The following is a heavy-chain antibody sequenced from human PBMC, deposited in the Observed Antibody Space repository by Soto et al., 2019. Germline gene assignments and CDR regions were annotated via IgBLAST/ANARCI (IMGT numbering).Heavy chain of an antibody. CDR1: GFTFSSYG. J-gene: IGHJ4*01. CDR2: ISYDGSNK. D-gene: IGHD5-18*01. CDR3: PKARDRGYNYSDALVY. V-gene: IGHV3-30*18. Sequence: PGGALRLSSAACGFTFSSYGMHWGPQAPGEGLEWVAVISYDGSNKYYADSVKGRFTISGDNSKNTLYLQMNSLRAEDTAVYYCPKARDRGYNYSDALVYWDQGALVTVSS.